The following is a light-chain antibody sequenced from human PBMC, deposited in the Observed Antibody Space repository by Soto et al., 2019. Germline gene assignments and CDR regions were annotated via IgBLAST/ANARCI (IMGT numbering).Light chain of an antibody. CDR1: QGISSY. Sequence: AIRMTQSPYSLSASTGDSVTITCRVSQGISSYLAWYQQKPGKAPKLLIYAASTLQSGVPSRFSGSGSGTDFTLTISSLQAEDVAVYYCQQYYSTRWTFGQGTKVDIK. V-gene: IGKV1-8*01. J-gene: IGKJ1*01. CDR2: AAS. CDR3: QQYYSTRWT.